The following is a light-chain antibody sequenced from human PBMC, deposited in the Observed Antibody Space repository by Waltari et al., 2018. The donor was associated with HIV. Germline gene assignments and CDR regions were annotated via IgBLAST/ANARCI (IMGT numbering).Light chain of an antibody. Sequence: QSALTQPASVSGSPGQSITISCTGASRAVGGYQFVSWYQHHPGKAPKLMIYDVSERPSGVSNRFSGSKSGNTASLTISGLQAEDEADYYCCSYAGSSTLLFGGGTKVTVL. J-gene: IGLJ3*02. CDR3: CSYAGSSTLL. V-gene: IGLV2-23*02. CDR1: SRAVGGYQF. CDR2: DVS.